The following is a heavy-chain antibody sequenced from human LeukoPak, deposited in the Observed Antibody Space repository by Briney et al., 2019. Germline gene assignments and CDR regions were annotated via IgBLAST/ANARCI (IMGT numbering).Heavy chain of an antibody. Sequence: ASVKVSCKASGYTLTSYGISWVRQAPGQGLEWMGWISAYNGNTNYAQKLQGRVTITRNTSISTAYMELSSLRSEDTAVYYCARGVSMVRGVTVGYWGQGTLVTVSS. V-gene: IGHV1-18*01. CDR2: ISAYNGNT. D-gene: IGHD3-10*01. CDR3: ARGVSMVRGVTVGY. CDR1: GYTLTSYG. J-gene: IGHJ4*02.